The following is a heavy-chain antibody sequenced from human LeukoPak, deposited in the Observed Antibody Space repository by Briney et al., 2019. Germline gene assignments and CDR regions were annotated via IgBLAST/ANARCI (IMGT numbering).Heavy chain of an antibody. CDR3: ASFGVVEVY. D-gene: IGHD3-3*01. V-gene: IGHV4-34*01. Sequence: SETLSLTCAVCGGSFSGYYWSWIRQPPGKGLEWIGEINHSGSTNYNPSLKSRVTISVDTSKNQFSLKLSSVTAADTAVYYCASFGVVEVYWGQGTLVTVSS. CDR2: INHSGST. CDR1: GGSFSGYY. J-gene: IGHJ4*02.